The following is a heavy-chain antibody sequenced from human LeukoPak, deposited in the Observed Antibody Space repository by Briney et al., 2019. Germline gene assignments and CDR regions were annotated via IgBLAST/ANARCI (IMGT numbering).Heavy chain of an antibody. V-gene: IGHV1-8*01. J-gene: IGHJ4*02. CDR3: ARGKGVSGSYYAGDY. CDR1: GYTFTSYD. CDR2: MNPNSGNT. D-gene: IGHD3-10*01. Sequence: ASVTVSFKSSGYTFTSYDINWVRQATGQGLEWMGWMNPNSGNTGYAQKFQGRVTMTRNTSISTAYMELSSLRSEDTAVYYCARGKGVSGSYYAGDYWGQGTLVTVSS.